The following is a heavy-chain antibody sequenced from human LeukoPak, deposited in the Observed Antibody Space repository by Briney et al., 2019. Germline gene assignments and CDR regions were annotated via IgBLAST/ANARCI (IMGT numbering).Heavy chain of an antibody. V-gene: IGHV4-34*01. CDR3: ARGRVYYYYYMDV. CDR2: INHSGST. CDR1: GGSFSGYY. J-gene: IGHJ6*03. Sequence: KPSETLSLTCAVYGGSFSGYYWSWIRQPPGKGLEWIGEINHSGSTNYNPSLKSRVTISVDTSKNQFSLKLSSVTAADTAVYYCARGRVYYYYYMDVWGKGTTVTVSS.